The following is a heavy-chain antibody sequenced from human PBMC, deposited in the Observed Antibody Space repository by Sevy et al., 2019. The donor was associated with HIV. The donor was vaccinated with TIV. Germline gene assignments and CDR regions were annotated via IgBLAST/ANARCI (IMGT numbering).Heavy chain of an antibody. V-gene: IGHV3-20*04. CDR3: ASDSFGRSGKAAAGTGIDY. D-gene: IGHD6-13*01. CDR1: GFTFDDYG. CDR2: INWNGGST. Sequence: GGSLRLSCAASGFTFDDYGMSWVRQAPGKGLEWVAGINWNGGSTGYADSVKGRFTISRDNAKNSLYLQMNSLRAEDTALYYCASDSFGRSGKAAAGTGIDYWGQGTLVTVSS. J-gene: IGHJ4*02.